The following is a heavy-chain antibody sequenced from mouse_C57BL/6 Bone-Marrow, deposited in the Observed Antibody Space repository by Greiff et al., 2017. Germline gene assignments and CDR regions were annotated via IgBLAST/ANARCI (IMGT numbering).Heavy chain of an antibody. J-gene: IGHJ1*03. D-gene: IGHD2-4*01. CDR1: GFTFSDLY. CDR2: SRNKANDYTT. V-gene: IGHV7-1*01. Sequence: EVHLVESGGGLVQSGRSLRLSWATSGFTFSDLYMEWVRQAPGKGLEWIAASRNKANDYTTEYSASVKGRLIVSRDTSQSILYRQMNALRAEDTAIYYCSRGYYEYDVENWDWYFDVCGTGTTVTVSS. CDR3: SRGYYEYDVENWDWYFDV.